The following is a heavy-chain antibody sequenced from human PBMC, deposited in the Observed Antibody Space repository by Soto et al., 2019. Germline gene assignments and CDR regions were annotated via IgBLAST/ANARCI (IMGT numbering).Heavy chain of an antibody. CDR1: GGSISSGGYY. J-gene: IGHJ6*02. Sequence: SETLSLTCTVSGGSISSGGYYWSWIRQHPXKGLEWIGYIYYSGSTYYNPSLKSRVTISVDTSKNQFSLKLSSVTAADTAVHYCAREYSSASYYYYGMDVWGQGTTVTVSS. CDR3: AREYSSASYYYYGMDV. V-gene: IGHV4-31*03. D-gene: IGHD6-25*01. CDR2: IYYSGST.